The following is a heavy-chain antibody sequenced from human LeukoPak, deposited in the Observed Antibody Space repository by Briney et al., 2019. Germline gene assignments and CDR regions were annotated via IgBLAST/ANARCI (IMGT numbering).Heavy chain of an antibody. J-gene: IGHJ4*02. CDR2: ISSTNI. D-gene: IGHD3-9*01. CDR1: GFTFSSYN. V-gene: IGHV3-21*01. Sequence: GGSLRLSCAASGFTFSSYNMNWVRQAPGKGLEWVSSISSTNIYYADSLKGRFTISGDNAKQSLYLQMNSLRAEDTAVYYCARVTLTGYYAFDYWGQGTLVTVSS. CDR3: ARVTLTGYYAFDY.